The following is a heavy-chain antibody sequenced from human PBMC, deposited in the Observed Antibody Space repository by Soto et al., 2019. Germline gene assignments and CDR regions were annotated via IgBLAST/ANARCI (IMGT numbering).Heavy chain of an antibody. D-gene: IGHD3-16*02. CDR1: GGSISSGGYY. V-gene: IGHV4-31*03. CDR2: IYYSGST. Sequence: SETPSLTCTVSGGSISSGGYYWSWIRQHPGKGLEWIGYIYYSGSTYYNPSLKSRVTISVDTSKNQFSLKLSSVTAADTAVYYCARDQYDYIWGSYRYTGDAFDIWGQGTMVTVSS. J-gene: IGHJ3*02. CDR3: ARDQYDYIWGSYRYTGDAFDI.